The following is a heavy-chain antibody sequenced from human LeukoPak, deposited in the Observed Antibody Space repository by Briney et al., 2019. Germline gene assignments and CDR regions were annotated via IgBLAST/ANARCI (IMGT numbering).Heavy chain of an antibody. D-gene: IGHD3-10*01. CDR3: AREGYYGSGSPPSLYFDY. CDR2: TSSDLNVK. J-gene: IGHJ4*02. CDR1: GFTFRNYV. V-gene: IGHV3-30-3*01. Sequence: GSLRLSCAASGFTFRNYVIHWVRPAPGKGVEGVAVTSSDLNVKLYADSVKGRFTISRDNSRSTLYLQMNSLRPEDTAIYYCAREGYYGSGSPPSLYFDYWGQGTLVTVSS.